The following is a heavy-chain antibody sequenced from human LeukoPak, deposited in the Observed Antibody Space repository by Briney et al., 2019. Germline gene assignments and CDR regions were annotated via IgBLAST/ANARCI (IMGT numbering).Heavy chain of an antibody. CDR3: AREGYDHTGYYLDH. D-gene: IGHD3-22*01. CDR1: GASVINYY. Sequence: PSETLSLTCIASGASVINYYCSCFRQAPREGLEWSGGMNTGGLTEYNPSLRSRFTMSIHSSKNQASLELTSVTAADTALYYCAREGYDHTGYYLDHWGQGTLVTVSS. J-gene: IGHJ4*02. CDR2: MNTGGLT. V-gene: IGHV4-4*09.